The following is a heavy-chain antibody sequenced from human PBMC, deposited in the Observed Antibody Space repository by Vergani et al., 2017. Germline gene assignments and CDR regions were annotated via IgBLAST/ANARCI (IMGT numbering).Heavy chain of an antibody. CDR1: GYTFTSYG. J-gene: IGHJ4*02. D-gene: IGHD3-22*01. CDR3: ASVPHYDSSGYLNFDY. Sequence: QVQLVQSGAELKKPGASVKVSCKASGYTFTSYGISLVRQAPGQGLECMGWISAYNRNTNYAQKLQGRVAMTTDTSTSTAYMELRSLRSDDTAVYYCASVPHYDSSGYLNFDYWGQGTLVTVSS. CDR2: ISAYNRNT. V-gene: IGHV1-18*01.